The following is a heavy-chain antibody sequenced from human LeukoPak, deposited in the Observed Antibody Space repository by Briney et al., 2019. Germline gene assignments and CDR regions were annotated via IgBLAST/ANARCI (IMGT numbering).Heavy chain of an antibody. V-gene: IGHV3-21*01. CDR2: ISSSSSYI. D-gene: IGHD6-6*01. CDR1: GFTFSSYS. J-gene: IGHJ4*02. CDR3: ARDRGIAARPGYGY. Sequence: PGGSLRLSCAASGFTFSSYSMNWVRQAPGKGLEWVSSISSSSSYIYYADSVKGRFTISRDNAKNSLYLQMNSLRAEDTAVYYCARDRGIAARPGYGYWGQGTLVTVSS.